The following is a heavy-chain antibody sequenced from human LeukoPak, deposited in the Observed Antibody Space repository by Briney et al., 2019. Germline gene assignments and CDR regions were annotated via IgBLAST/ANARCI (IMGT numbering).Heavy chain of an antibody. CDR1: GGSFSGYY. D-gene: IGHD3-9*01. Sequence: SETLSLTCAVYGGSFSGYYWSWIRQPPGKGLEWIGEINHSGSTNYNPSLKSRVTISVDTSKNQFSLKLGSVTAADTAVYYCARAVGYFNDWFDPWGQGTLVTVSS. V-gene: IGHV4-34*01. J-gene: IGHJ5*02. CDR2: INHSGST. CDR3: ARAVGYFNDWFDP.